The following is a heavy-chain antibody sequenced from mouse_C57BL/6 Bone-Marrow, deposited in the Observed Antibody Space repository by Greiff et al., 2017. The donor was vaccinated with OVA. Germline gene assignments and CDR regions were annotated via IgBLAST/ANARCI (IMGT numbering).Heavy chain of an antibody. D-gene: IGHD3-2*02. CDR1: GFTFSSYA. J-gene: IGHJ3*01. Sequence: EVKLVESGGGLVKPGGSLKLSCAASGFTFSSYAMSWVRQTPEKRLEWVATISDGGSYTYYPDNVKGRFTISRDNAKNNLYLQMSHLKSEDTAMYYCARDGLRLPWSYWGQGTLVTVSA. V-gene: IGHV5-4*01. CDR3: ARDGLRLPWSY. CDR2: ISDGGSYT.